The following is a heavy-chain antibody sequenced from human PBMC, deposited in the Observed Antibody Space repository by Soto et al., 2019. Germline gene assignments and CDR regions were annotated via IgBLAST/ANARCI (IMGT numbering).Heavy chain of an antibody. CDR1: GGSISSYY. V-gene: IGHV4-59*01. Sequence: SETLSLTCTVSGGSISSYYWSWIRQPPGKGLERIGYIYYSGSTNYNPSHKSRVTISVDTSKNQISLKQSSVTAADTTVYYCGRDSEYSSSSWYYGMDVWGQGTTVTVSS. J-gene: IGHJ6*02. CDR3: GRDSEYSSSSWYYGMDV. D-gene: IGHD6-6*01. CDR2: IYYSGST.